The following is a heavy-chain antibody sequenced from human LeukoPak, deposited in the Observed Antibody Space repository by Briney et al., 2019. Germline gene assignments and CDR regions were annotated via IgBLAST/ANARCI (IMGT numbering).Heavy chain of an antibody. D-gene: IGHD1-26*01. J-gene: IGHJ5*02. V-gene: IGHV3-23*01. CDR3: AKDRGGSNPNNWFDP. Sequence: GGSLRLSCAASGFTFSSYAMSWVRQAPGKGLEWVSAISGSGGSTYYADSVKGRFTISRDNSKNTLYLQMNSLSAEDTAIYYCAKDRGGSNPNNWFDPWGQGTLVTVSS. CDR2: ISGSGGST. CDR1: GFTFSSYA.